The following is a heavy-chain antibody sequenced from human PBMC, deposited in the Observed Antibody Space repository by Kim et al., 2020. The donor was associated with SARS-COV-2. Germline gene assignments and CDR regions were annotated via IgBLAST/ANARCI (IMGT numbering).Heavy chain of an antibody. CDR2: IYYSGST. CDR3: ARRKNYYYYMDV. CDR1: GGSISSSSYY. V-gene: IGHV4-39*01. J-gene: IGHJ6*03. Sequence: SETLSLTCTVSGGSISSSSYYWGWIRQPPGKGLEWIGSIYYSGSTYYNPSLKSRVTISVDTSKNQFSLKLSSVTAADTAVYYCARRKNYYYYMDVWGKGT.